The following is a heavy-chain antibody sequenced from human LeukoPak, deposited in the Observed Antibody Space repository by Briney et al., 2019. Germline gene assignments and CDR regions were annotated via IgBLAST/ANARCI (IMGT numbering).Heavy chain of an antibody. V-gene: IGHV3-30-3*01. D-gene: IGHD7-27*01. J-gene: IGHJ5*02. Sequence: VGSLRLSCAASGFTFSSYAMHWVRQAPGKGLEWVAVISYDGSNKYYADSVKGRFTISRDNSKNTLYLQMNSLRAEDTAVYYCARDGNWGSQPQNWFDPWGQGTLVTVSS. CDR2: ISYDGSNK. CDR1: GFTFSSYA. CDR3: ARDGNWGSQPQNWFDP.